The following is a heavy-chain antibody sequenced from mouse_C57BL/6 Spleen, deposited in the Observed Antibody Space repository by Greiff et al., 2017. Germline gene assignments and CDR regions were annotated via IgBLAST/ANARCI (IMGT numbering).Heavy chain of an antibody. V-gene: IGHV14-2*01. Sequence: EVKLLESGAELVKPGASVKLSCTASGFNIKDYYMHWVKQRTEQGLEWIGRIDPEDGETKYAPKFQGKATITADTSSNTAYLQLSSLTSEDTAVYYCAREDYYYGSSYGVYFDYWGQGTTLTVSS. CDR2: IDPEDGET. CDR1: GFNIKDYY. CDR3: AREDYYYGSSYGVYFDY. D-gene: IGHD1-1*01. J-gene: IGHJ2*01.